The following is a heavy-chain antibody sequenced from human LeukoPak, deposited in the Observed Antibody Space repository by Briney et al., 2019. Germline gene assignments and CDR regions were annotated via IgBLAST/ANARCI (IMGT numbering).Heavy chain of an antibody. CDR3: LEGVEGY. CDR2: VTPLYETS. V-gene: IGHV1-69*06. CDR1: GGTFGNHV. Sequence: GASVKVSCKSSGGTFGNHVVSWVRQAPGQGLEWMGRVTPLYETSDYAQKSQGRVTITANTSTTTVYMDLSGLTSEDTAIYYCLEGVEGYWGPGTLVIVSS. J-gene: IGHJ4*02. D-gene: IGHD3-10*01.